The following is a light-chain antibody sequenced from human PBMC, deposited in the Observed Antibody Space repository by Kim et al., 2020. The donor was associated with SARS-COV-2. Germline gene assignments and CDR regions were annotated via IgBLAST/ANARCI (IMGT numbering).Light chain of an antibody. CDR2: GAS. V-gene: IGKV1-27*01. J-gene: IGKJ4*01. CDR1: QGVANF. CDR3: QTYNTVSI. Sequence: SASVGDRVTITCRANQGVANFLAWYQQKPGNIPDLLIYGASTLQSGVPSRFAGSGSGTDFTLTIDSLQPEDVATYYCQTYNTVSIFGGGTKVDIK.